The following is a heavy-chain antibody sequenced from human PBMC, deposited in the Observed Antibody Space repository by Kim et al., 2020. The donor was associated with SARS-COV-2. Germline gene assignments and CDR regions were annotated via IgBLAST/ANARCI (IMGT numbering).Heavy chain of an antibody. D-gene: IGHD2-15*01. CDR3: ARVVEGVDCSGGSCYSGYYGMDV. V-gene: IGHV3-21*01. CDR1: GFTFSSYS. J-gene: IGHJ6*02. Sequence: GGSLRLSCAASGFTFSSYSMNWVRQAPGKGLEWVSSISSSSSYIYYADSVKGRFTISRDNAKNSLYLQMNSLRAEDTAVYYCARVVEGVDCSGGSCYSGYYGMDVWGQGTTVTVSS. CDR2: ISSSSSYI.